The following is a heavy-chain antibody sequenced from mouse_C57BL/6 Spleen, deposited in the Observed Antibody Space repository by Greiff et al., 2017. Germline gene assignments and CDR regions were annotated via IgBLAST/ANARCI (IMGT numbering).Heavy chain of an antibody. CDR3: TRGGYSNYEVWYFDV. Sequence: VQLQQSGAELVRPGASVTLSCKASGYTFTDYEMHWVKQTPVHGLEWIGAIDPETGGTAYNQKFKGKAILTADKSSSTAYMELRSLTSEDSAVYYCTRGGYSNYEVWYFDVWGTGTTVTVSS. CDR1: GYTFTDYE. CDR2: IDPETGGT. J-gene: IGHJ1*03. D-gene: IGHD2-5*01. V-gene: IGHV1-15*01.